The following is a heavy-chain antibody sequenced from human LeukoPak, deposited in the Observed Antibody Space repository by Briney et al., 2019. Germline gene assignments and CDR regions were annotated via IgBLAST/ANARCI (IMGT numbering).Heavy chain of an antibody. Sequence: GESLKISCKGSGYSFTSYWIGWVRQMPGKGLEWMGIIYPGDSDTRYSPSFQGQVTISADKSISTAYLQWSSLKASDTAMYYCARHSLRSSSGYLDYDYYMDVWGKGTTVTVSS. CDR2: IYPGDSDT. CDR3: ARHSLRSSSGYLDYDYYMDV. V-gene: IGHV5-51*01. CDR1: GYSFTSYW. D-gene: IGHD3-22*01. J-gene: IGHJ6*03.